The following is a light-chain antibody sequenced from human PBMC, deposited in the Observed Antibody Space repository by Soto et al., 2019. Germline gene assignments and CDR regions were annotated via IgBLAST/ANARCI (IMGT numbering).Light chain of an antibody. Sequence: EIVLTQSPATLSLSPGEXXXXSXXASQXVSSYLAWYQQKPGQAPRLLIYDASNRATGIPARFSGSGSGTDFTLTISSLEPEDFAVYXCQQRSNWPLTFGGGTKVEIK. CDR3: QQRSNWPLT. CDR2: DAS. J-gene: IGKJ4*01. CDR1: QXVSSY. V-gene: IGKV3-11*01.